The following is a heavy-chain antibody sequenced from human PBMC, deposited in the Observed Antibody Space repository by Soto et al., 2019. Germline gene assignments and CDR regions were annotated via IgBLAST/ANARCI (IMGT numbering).Heavy chain of an antibody. J-gene: IGHJ6*02. V-gene: IGHV3-30*18. CDR2: ISYDGSNK. CDR3: AKDLETTVTYADYYYYGMDV. CDR1: GFTFSSYG. Sequence: GGSLRLSCAASGFTFSSYGMHWVRQAPGKGLEWVAVISYDGSNKYYADSVKGRFTISRDNSKNTLYLQMNSLRAEDTAVYYCAKDLETTVTYADYYYYGMDVWGQGTTVTVSS. D-gene: IGHD4-17*01.